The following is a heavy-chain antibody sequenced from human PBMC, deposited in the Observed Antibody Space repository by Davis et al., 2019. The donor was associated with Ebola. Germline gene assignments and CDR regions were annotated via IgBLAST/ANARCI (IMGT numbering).Heavy chain of an antibody. V-gene: IGHV4-39*01. CDR1: GGSISSSSYY. Sequence: MPSETLSLTCTVSGGSISSSSYYWGWIRQPPGKGLEWIGSIYYSGSTYYNPSLKSRVTISVDTSKNQCSLKLSSVTAADTAVYYCVRRLAVAGADWYFDLWGRGTLVTVSS. CDR3: VRRLAVAGADWYFDL. J-gene: IGHJ2*01. D-gene: IGHD6-19*01. CDR2: IYYSGST.